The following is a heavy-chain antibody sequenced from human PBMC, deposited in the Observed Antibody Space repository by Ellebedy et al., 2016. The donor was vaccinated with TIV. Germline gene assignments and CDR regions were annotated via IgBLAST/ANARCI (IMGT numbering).Heavy chain of an antibody. CDR2: INPNSGGT. CDR1: GYTFTGYY. J-gene: IGHJ6*02. D-gene: IGHD4-11*01. CDR3: ARMTTVTTRYGMDV. V-gene: IGHV1-2*02. Sequence: AASVKVSCKASGYTFTGYYMHWVRQAPGQGLEWMGWINPNSGGTNYAQKFQGRVTMTRNTSISTAYMELSSLRSEDTAVYYCARMTTVTTRYGMDVWGQGTTVTVSS.